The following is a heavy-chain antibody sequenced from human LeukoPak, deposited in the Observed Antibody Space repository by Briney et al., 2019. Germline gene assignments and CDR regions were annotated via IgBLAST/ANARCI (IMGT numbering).Heavy chain of an antibody. CDR2: IKEDGSER. CDR1: GFTFSSYW. J-gene: IGHJ2*01. V-gene: IGHV3-7*01. Sequence: GGSLRLSCAASGFTFSSYWMHWVRQAPGKGLEWVASIKEDGSERYYVDPVKGRFTISRDNAKTSLYLQMNSLRAEDTAVYFCARVGESYDLLSGYQNSYFDLWGRGTPVTVSS. D-gene: IGHD3-3*01. CDR3: ARVGESYDLLSGYQNSYFDL.